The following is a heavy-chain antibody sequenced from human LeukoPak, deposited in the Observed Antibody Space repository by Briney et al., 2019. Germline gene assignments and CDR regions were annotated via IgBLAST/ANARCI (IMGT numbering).Heavy chain of an antibody. CDR1: GYTFTGYY. CDR3: ARNNLAAAEYIHAFDI. D-gene: IGHD6-13*01. J-gene: IGHJ3*02. V-gene: IGHV1-2*02. Sequence: ASVKVSCKASGYTFTGYYMHWVRQAPGQGLEWMGWINPNSGGTNYAQKFQGRVTMTRDTSISTAYMELSRLRSDDTAVYYCARNNLAAAEYIHAFDIWGQGTMVTVSS. CDR2: INPNSGGT.